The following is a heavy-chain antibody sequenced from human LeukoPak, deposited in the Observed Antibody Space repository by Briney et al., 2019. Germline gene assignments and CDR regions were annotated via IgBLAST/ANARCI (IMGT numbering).Heavy chain of an antibody. D-gene: IGHD6-19*01. J-gene: IGHJ3*02. CDR1: GFTFSSYW. CDR2: IKQDGSEK. Sequence: GGSLRLSCAASGFTFSSYWMSWVRQAPGKGLEWVANIKQDGSEKYYVDSVKGRFTISRDNAKNSLYLQMNSLRAEGTAVYYCARDSPPGWRWLVTSGAFDIWGQGTMVTVSS. CDR3: ARDSPPGWRWLVTSGAFDI. V-gene: IGHV3-7*01.